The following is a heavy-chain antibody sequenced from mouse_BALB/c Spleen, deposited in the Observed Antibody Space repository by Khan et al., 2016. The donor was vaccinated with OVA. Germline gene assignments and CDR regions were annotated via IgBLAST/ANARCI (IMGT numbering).Heavy chain of an antibody. CDR3: ARGYFGNYEFVY. CDR1: GYTFTNYW. D-gene: IGHD2-1*01. CDR2: IFPGTGTT. Sequence: QVQLQQSGAELVKPGASVKLSCKTSGYTFTNYWIQWIKQRPGQGLGWIGQIFPGTGTTYYNQNFKGKATLTVDPSSNTAYMHLSSLTSEDSAVYFCARGYFGNYEFVYWGQGTLVTVSP. V-gene: IGHV1S132*01. J-gene: IGHJ3*01.